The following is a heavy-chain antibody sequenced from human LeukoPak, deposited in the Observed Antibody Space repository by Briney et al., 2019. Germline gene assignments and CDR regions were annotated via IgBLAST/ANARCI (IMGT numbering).Heavy chain of an antibody. CDR1: GFTLSNYG. CDR2: ISYDGSNK. V-gene: IGHV3-30*18. CDR3: AKDDTGDPFDWLLMTTYYYGMDV. D-gene: IGHD3-9*01. J-gene: IGHJ6*02. Sequence: PGGSLRLSCAASGFTLSNYGMHWVRQAPGKGLEWVAVISYDGSNKYYADSVKGRFTISRDNSKNTLYLQMNSLRAEDRAVYYCAKDDTGDPFDWLLMTTYYYGMDVWGQGTTVTVSS.